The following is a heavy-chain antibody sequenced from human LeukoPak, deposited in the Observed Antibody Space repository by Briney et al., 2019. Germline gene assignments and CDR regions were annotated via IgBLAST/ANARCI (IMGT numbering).Heavy chain of an antibody. J-gene: IGHJ5*02. CDR3: ARDRKQKQPRLAYHLFDT. CDR2: INPNSGGT. CDR1: GYTFTGYY. Sequence: AGSLRLSCKASGYTFTGYYMHWVRQAPGKGLEWMGWINPNSGGTNYAHKFKGRFTMTRDTSISTAYMELTRLRSEDTAVYYCARDRKQKQPRLAYHLFDTSDEGKLCTVSS. D-gene: IGHD1/OR15-1a*01. V-gene: IGHV1-2*02.